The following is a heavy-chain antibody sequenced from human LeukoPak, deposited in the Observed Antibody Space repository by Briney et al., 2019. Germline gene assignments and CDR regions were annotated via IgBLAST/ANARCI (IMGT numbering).Heavy chain of an antibody. V-gene: IGHV4-34*01. Sequence: SETLSLTCAVYGGSFSGYYWSWIRQPPGKGLEWIGEINHSGGTNYNPSLKSRVTISVDTSKNQFSLKLSSVTAADTAVYYCARGLRRYYYYYGMDVWGQGTTVTVSS. CDR3: ARGLRRYYYYYGMDV. J-gene: IGHJ6*02. CDR1: GGSFSGYY. CDR2: INHSGGT.